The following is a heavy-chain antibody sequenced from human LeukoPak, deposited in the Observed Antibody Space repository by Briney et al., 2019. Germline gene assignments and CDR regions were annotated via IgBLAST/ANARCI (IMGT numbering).Heavy chain of an antibody. CDR1: GCTFTSYA. CDR3: ASGIHATSDAFDI. V-gene: IGHV1-3*01. D-gene: IGHD5-18*01. CDR2: INAGNGNT. Sequence: GASVKVSCKASGCTFTSYAMHWVRPAPGQRLEWMGWINAGNGNTKYSQKFQGRVTITRDTSASTAYMELSSLRSEDTAVYYCASGIHATSDAFDIWGQGTMVTVSS. J-gene: IGHJ3*02.